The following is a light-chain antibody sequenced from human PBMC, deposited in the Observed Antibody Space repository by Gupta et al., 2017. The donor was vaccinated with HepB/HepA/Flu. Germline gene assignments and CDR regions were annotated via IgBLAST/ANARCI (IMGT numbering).Light chain of an antibody. CDR3: MQALQSPWT. Sequence: DIVMTQSPLSLPVTPGEPASISCRSSQSRLRSNGYNYLDWYLQKPGQSPQLLIYLGSNRASGVPDRFSGSGSGTDFTLKISRVEAEDVGVYYCMQALQSPWTFGQGTKVEIK. J-gene: IGKJ1*01. CDR1: QSRLRSNGYNY. CDR2: LGS. V-gene: IGKV2-28*01.